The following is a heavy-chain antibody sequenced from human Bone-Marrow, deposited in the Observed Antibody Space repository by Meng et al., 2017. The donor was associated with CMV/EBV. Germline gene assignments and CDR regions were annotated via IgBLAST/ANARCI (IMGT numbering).Heavy chain of an antibody. J-gene: IGHJ4*02. CDR1: GFTFSSYA. V-gene: IGHV3-23*01. Sequence: GESLKISCAASGFTFSSYAMSWVRQAPGKGLEWVSAISGSGGSTYYADSVKGRFTISRDNSKNTLYLQMNRLRAEDTAVYYCARDYRYDSSGYYHDYWGQGTLVTVSS. D-gene: IGHD3-22*01. CDR2: ISGSGGST. CDR3: ARDYRYDSSGYYHDY.